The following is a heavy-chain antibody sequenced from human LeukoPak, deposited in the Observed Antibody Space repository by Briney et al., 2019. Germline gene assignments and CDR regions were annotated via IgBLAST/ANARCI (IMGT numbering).Heavy chain of an antibody. J-gene: IGHJ3*02. V-gene: IGHV3-23*01. Sequence: QPAGSLRLSCSVSGSTFSSQAVSWVRQAPGKRLEWVSAISGSGSTFYADSLKGRFTISRDNSKNTLYLQMNSLRVEDTAVYYCARMWAAQRAFDIWGQGTMVAVSS. CDR2: ISGSGST. CDR3: ARMWAAQRAFDI. D-gene: IGHD6-6*01. CDR1: GSTFSSQA.